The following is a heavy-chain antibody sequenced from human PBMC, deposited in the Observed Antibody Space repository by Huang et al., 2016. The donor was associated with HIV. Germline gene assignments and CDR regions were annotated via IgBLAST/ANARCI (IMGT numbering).Heavy chain of an antibody. CDR1: GYSFANYG. Sequence: QVQLVQSETNMKKPGASVKVSCKASGYSFANYGISWVRQAPGQGLEWMGWISPHTGNLNFAHYLRGRITLTTDTSTSTAYMELRSLRSDDTAVYYCARADPQPWHSGNSDGFDIWGQGTMVTVSS. CDR3: ARADPQPWHSGNSDGFDI. J-gene: IGHJ3*02. CDR2: ISPHTGNL. V-gene: IGHV1-18*01. D-gene: IGHD1-26*01.